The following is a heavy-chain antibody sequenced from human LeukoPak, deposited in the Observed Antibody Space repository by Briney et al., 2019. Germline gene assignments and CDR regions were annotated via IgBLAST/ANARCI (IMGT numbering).Heavy chain of an antibody. D-gene: IGHD6-13*01. CDR3: ARVVAAAGINWFDP. Sequence: SETLSLTCTVSGGSISSYYWSWIRQPPGKGLERIGYIYYSGSTNYNPSLKSRVTISVDTSKNQFSLKLSSVTAADTAVYYCARVVAAAGINWFDPWGQGTLVTVSS. CDR1: GGSISSYY. J-gene: IGHJ5*02. V-gene: IGHV4-59*01. CDR2: IYYSGST.